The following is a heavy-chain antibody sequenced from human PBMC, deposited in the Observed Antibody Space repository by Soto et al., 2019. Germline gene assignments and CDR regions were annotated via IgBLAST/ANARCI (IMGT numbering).Heavy chain of an antibody. CDR3: ARAEGYCSGSSCYSGGWFDP. CDR1: GGSISSYS. D-gene: IGHD2-15*01. J-gene: IGHJ5*02. V-gene: IGHV4-59*12. CDR2: INQSVST. Sequence: ETLSLTCTVPGGSISSYSWSWIRQPPGKGLERIEEINQSVSTNYNPSLKSRVTISVDTSKNQFSLKLSSVTAADTAVYYCARAEGYCSGSSCYSGGWFDPWGQGTLVTVSS.